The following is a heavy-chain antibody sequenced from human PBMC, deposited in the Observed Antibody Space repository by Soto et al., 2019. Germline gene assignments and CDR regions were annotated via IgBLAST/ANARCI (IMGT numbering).Heavy chain of an antibody. CDR1: GRSLSSGSYY. D-gene: IGHD1-26*01. CDR2: IYYSGST. J-gene: IGHJ6*02. CDR3: ASYRAPGYYYGTDV. V-gene: IGHV4-61*01. Sequence: SETLSLTCTVSGRSLSSGSYYWSWIRQHPGKGLEWIGYIYYSGSTNYNPSLKRRVTISVDTSKNQFSLKLSSVTAPDTAVYYCASYRAPGYYYGTDVWGQGTTVTVPS.